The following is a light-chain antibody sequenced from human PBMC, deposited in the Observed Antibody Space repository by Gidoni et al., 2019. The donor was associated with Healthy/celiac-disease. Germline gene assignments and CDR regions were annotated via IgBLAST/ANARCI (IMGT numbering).Light chain of an antibody. J-gene: IGKJ4*01. V-gene: IGKV3-15*01. CDR1: QSVSSN. CDR3: QQYNNWPT. Sequence: EIVMTQSPATLSVSPGERATPSCRASQSVSSNLAWYQQKPGQAPRPLIYGASTRATGIPARFSGRGSGTEFTLTISSLQSEDFAVYYWQQYNNWPTFGGGTKVEIK. CDR2: GAS.